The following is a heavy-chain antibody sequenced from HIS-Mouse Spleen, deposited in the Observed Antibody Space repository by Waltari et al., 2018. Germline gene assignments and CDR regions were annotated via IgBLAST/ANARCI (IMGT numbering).Heavy chain of an antibody. V-gene: IGHV2-5*01. CDR1: GFSLSTSGVG. CDR3: AHRLAYMVRGVTYFDY. J-gene: IGHJ4*02. Sequence: QITLKESGPTLVKPTQTLTLTCTFSGFSLSTSGVGVGWIRQPPGKALEWLALIYWNDDKRYSPSLKSRLTITKDTSKNQVVLTMTNMDSVDTATYYCAHRLAYMVRGVTYFDYWGQGTLVTVSS. D-gene: IGHD3-10*01. CDR2: IYWNDDK.